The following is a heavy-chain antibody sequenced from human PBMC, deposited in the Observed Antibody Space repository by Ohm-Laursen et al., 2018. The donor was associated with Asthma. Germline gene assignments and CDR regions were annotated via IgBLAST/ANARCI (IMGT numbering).Heavy chain of an antibody. D-gene: IGHD1-26*01. CDR1: GITFSDSY. CDR2: ISASAGTM. V-gene: IGHV3-11*01. CDR3: AKVRSPGVPTTEFDY. J-gene: IGHJ4*02. Sequence: SLRLSCTASGITFSDSYMTWIRQAPGKGLEWISYISASAGTMYYADSVKGRFTISRDNAKKSLFPHMSSLRAEDTALYYCAKVRSPGVPTTEFDYWGQGTLVTVSS.